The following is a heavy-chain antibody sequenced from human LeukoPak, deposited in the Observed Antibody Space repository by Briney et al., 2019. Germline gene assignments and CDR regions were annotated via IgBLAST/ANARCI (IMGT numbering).Heavy chain of an antibody. CDR2: INPSGGST. CDR3: ARRQYDFWSGYYGDYYYGMDV. D-gene: IGHD3-3*01. J-gene: IGHJ6*02. V-gene: IGHV1-46*01. Sequence: ASVTVSCKASGYTFTSYYMHWVRQAPGQGLEWMGIINPSGGSTSYAQKLQGRVTMTTDTSTSTAYMELRSLRSDDTAVYYCARRQYDFWSGYYGDYYYGMDVWGQGTTVTVSS. CDR1: GYTFTSYY.